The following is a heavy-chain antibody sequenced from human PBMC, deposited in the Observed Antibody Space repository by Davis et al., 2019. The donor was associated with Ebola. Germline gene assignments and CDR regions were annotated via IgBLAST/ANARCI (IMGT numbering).Heavy chain of an antibody. CDR1: GFTFSSYA. Sequence: GESLKISCAASGFTFSSYAMHWVRQAPGKGLEWVAVISYDGSNKYYVDSVKGRFTISRDNSKNSLYLQMNSLRAEDTAVYYCARDSCISTSCYVGSDYYYGMDVWGQGTTVTVSS. CDR2: ISYDGSNK. D-gene: IGHD2-2*01. J-gene: IGHJ6*02. V-gene: IGHV3-30-3*01. CDR3: ARDSCISTSCYVGSDYYYGMDV.